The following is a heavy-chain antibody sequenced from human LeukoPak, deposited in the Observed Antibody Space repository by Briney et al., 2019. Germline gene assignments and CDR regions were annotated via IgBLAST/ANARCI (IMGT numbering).Heavy chain of an antibody. CDR3: TREVWGSTFPDY. Sequence: PSETLSLTXSVSGYSIRSGYFWGWIRQPPGKGPEWIATTHHSGATYYNPSLKSRVTLSVDTSKNQVSLKMTSVTAADTAVYYCTREVWGSTFPDYWGQGTLVTVSS. CDR1: GYSIRSGYF. CDR2: THHSGAT. J-gene: IGHJ4*02. V-gene: IGHV4-38-2*02. D-gene: IGHD7-27*01.